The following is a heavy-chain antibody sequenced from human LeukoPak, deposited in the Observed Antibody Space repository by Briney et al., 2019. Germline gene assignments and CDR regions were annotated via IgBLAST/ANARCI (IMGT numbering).Heavy chain of an antibody. CDR2: IAAGATST. CDR3: AKSYDSGGYPLGDY. CDR1: GFTGPSFA. J-gene: IGHJ4*02. V-gene: IGHV3-23*01. D-gene: IGHD3-22*01. Sequence: PGGSLRLSCSASGFTGPSFAMAWVRQAPGKGLEWVSGIAAGATSTYYADSVKGRFTISRDNSRKTVHLQMHSLRAEDTAVYYCAKSYDSGGYPLGDYWGQGTLVTVSS.